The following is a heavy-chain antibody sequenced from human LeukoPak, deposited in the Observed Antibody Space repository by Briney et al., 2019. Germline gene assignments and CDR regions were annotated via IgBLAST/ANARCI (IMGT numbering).Heavy chain of an antibody. V-gene: IGHV4-59*11. CDR1: GGSTSSHY. Sequence: SETLSLTCTVSGGSTSSHYWSWIRQPPGKGLEWIGYIYYSGSTNYNPSLKSRVTISVDTSKNQFSLKLSSVTAADTAVYYCARAHSSGSLDYWGQGTLVTVSS. D-gene: IGHD3-22*01. CDR2: IYYSGST. CDR3: ARAHSSGSLDY. J-gene: IGHJ4*02.